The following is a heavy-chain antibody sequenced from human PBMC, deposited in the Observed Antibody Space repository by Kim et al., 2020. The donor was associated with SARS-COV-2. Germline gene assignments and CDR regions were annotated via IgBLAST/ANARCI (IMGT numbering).Heavy chain of an antibody. CDR3: ARGDSSSGFDY. D-gene: IGHD6-6*01. CDR2: T. Sequence: TNYAQKVQDRLTITTDTPTGTAYMELRSLRSDDTAVYYCARGDSSSGFDYWGQGTLVTVSS. V-gene: IGHV1-18*01. J-gene: IGHJ4*02.